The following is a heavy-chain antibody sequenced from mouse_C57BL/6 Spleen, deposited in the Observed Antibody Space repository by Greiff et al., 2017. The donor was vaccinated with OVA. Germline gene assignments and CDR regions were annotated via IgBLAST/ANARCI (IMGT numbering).Heavy chain of an antibody. J-gene: IGHJ2*01. D-gene: IGHD3-3*01. Sequence: QVQLQQSGAELVRPGASVTLSCKASGYTFTDYEMHWVKQTPVHGLEWIGAIDPETGGTAYNQKFKGKAILTADKSPSTAYMKRRSLTSEDSAVYYCTGRFRGYFDYWGQGTTLTVSS. CDR1: GYTFTDYE. V-gene: IGHV1-15*01. CDR3: TGRFRGYFDY. CDR2: IDPETGGT.